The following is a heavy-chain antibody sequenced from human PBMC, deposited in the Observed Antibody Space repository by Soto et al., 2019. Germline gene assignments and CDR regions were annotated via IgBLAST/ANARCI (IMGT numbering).Heavy chain of an antibody. D-gene: IGHD6-19*01. CDR1: CSSISRSEYY. Sequence: QVQLQESGPGLVNPSQTLSLTCTISCSSISRSEYYWSWIRQHPGKGLEWIGYIYYSGSAYYNPSLKSRVTISVDTSKNQFSLKVTSVTAADTAVYYCAREVSPNTRGWYTVLVRWFDPWGQGTLVTVSS. CDR2: IYYSGSA. CDR3: AREVSPNTRGWYTVLVRWFDP. V-gene: IGHV4-31*03. J-gene: IGHJ5*02.